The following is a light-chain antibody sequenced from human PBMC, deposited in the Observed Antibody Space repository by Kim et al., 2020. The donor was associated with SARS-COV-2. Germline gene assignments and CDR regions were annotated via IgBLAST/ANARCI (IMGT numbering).Light chain of an antibody. CDR1: ESAGTN. Sequence: EIQMTQSPVTLSVSPGERATLSCRASESAGTNLAWYQQKPGQAPRLLIYGASTRATGVPDRFSGRGSETEFTLTINGLQSEDFAVYYCQQYNDWPPITFGGGTKLEI. CDR3: QQYNDWPPIT. V-gene: IGKV3-15*01. CDR2: GAS. J-gene: IGKJ4*01.